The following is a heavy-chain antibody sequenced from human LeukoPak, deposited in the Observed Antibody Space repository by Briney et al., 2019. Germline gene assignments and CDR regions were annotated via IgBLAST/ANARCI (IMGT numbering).Heavy chain of an antibody. CDR3: ARESGGKSSYFDY. D-gene: IGHD1-26*01. CDR1: GFTFSSYW. V-gene: IGHV3-74*01. Sequence: TGGSLRLSCAASGFTFSSYWMHWVRQAPGKGLVWVSRINSDGSSTSYADSVKGRFTISRDNAKNSLYLQMNSLRAEDTAVYYCARESGGKSSYFDYWGQGTLVTVSS. J-gene: IGHJ4*02. CDR2: INSDGSST.